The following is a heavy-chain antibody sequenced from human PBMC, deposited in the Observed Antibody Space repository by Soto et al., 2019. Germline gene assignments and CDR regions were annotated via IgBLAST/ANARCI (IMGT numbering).Heavy chain of an antibody. Sequence: GSLRLSCVASGFNLSHPWMAWVRQAAGKGLEWVGRIKSKTDGGTADYAAPVKGRATISRDDSKNTVYLQMNSLKTEDTAVYYCTTGIYYDILTGYHNVAYWGQGALVTGSS. CDR3: TTGIYYDILTGYHNVAY. D-gene: IGHD3-9*01. CDR1: GFNLSHPW. CDR2: IKSKTDGGTA. J-gene: IGHJ4*02. V-gene: IGHV3-15*01.